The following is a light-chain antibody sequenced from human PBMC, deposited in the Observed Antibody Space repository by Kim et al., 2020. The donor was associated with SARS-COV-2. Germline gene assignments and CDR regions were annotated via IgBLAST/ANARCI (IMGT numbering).Light chain of an antibody. V-gene: IGKV3-20*01. CDR1: QSVNTYY. J-gene: IGKJ2*01. CDR2: HSS. CDR3: QQYGSAPYT. Sequence: EIVLTQSPGTLSLSPGERATLACRASQSVNTYYLGWYQQKPGQAPRLLIYHSSSRATGISDRFSGSGSGTDFTLTINRLEPEDFAVYYCQQYGSAPYTFGQGTKLEIK.